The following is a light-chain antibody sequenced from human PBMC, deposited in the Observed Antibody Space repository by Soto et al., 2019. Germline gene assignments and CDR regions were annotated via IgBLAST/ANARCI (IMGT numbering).Light chain of an antibody. CDR3: QQYGSSLFT. Sequence: EIVLTQSPGTLSLSPGERATLSCRASQSVSSSYLAWYQQKPGQAPRLLIYGASSRATGIPDRFSGSGSGTDFPLTISRLGPEDFAVYYCQQYGSSLFTFGPGTKVDIK. J-gene: IGKJ3*01. CDR1: QSVSSSY. V-gene: IGKV3-20*01. CDR2: GAS.